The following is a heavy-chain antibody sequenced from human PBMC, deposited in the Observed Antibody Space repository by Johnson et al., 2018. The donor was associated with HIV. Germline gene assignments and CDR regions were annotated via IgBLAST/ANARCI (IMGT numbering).Heavy chain of an antibody. J-gene: IGHJ3*02. D-gene: IGHD3-10*01. V-gene: IGHV3-73*01. CDR2: IRSKANSYAT. CDR3: TTMSALWFGDIHVFGDGFDI. Sequence: VQLVESGGGVVQPGRSLKLSCAASGFTFSGSAMHWVRQASGKGLEWVGRIRSKANSYATAYAASVKGRLTISRDDSKNTLYLQMNGLKTEDTAMYYCTTMSALWFGDIHVFGDGFDIWGQGTMVTVSS. CDR1: GFTFSGSA.